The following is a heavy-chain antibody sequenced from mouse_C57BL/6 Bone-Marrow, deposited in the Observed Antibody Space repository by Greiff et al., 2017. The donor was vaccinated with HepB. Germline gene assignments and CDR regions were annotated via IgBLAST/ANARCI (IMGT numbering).Heavy chain of an antibody. V-gene: IGHV14-4*01. CDR2: IDPENGDT. CDR3: TTAPSWFAY. CDR1: GFNIKDDY. J-gene: IGHJ3*01. Sequence: VQLQHSGAELVRPGASVKLSCTASGFNIKDDYMHWVKQRPEQGLEWIGWIDPENGDTEYASKFQGKATITADTSSNTAYLQLSSLTSEDTAVYYCTTAPSWFAYWGQGTLVTVSA.